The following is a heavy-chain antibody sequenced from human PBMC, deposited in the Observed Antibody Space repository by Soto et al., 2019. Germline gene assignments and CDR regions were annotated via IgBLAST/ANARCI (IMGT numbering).Heavy chain of an antibody. CDR2: IYYSGST. J-gene: IGHJ6*02. D-gene: IGHD2-2*01. Sequence: SETLSLTCTVSGGSISSGDYYWSWIRQPPGKGLEWIGYIYYSGSTYYNPSLKSRVTISVDTSKNQFSLKLSSVTAADTAVYYCARAGNIVVVPAAQTDYYYYGMDVWGQGTTVTVYS. CDR1: GGSISSGDYY. V-gene: IGHV4-30-4*01. CDR3: ARAGNIVVVPAAQTDYYYYGMDV.